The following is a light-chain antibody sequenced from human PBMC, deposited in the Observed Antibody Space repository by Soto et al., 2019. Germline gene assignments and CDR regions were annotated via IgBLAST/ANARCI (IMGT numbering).Light chain of an antibody. V-gene: IGKV1-5*03. CDR3: QQYNTYST. J-gene: IGKJ1*01. CDR1: QSISSW. CDR2: KAS. Sequence: DIQMTQSPSTLSACVGDRVTITCRASQSISSWLAWYKQKPGKAPNLLIYKASSLESGVPPRFSGSGSGTEFTLTISSLQPDDFATYYCQQYNTYSTFGQGTKVDIK.